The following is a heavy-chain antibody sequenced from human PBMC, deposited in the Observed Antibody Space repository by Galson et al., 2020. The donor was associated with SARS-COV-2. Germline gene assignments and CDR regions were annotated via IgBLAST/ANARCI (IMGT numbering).Heavy chain of an antibody. V-gene: IGHV3-74*01. D-gene: IGHD3-10*01. Sequence: GESLKISCAASGFTFSSYWMHWVRQAPGKGLVWVSRINSDGSSTSYADSVKGRFTISRDNAKNTLYLQMNSLRAEDTAVYYCARGGVLWFWEDFDYWGRGTLVTVSS. CDR1: GFTFSSYW. J-gene: IGHJ4*02. CDR3: ARGGVLWFWEDFDY. CDR2: INSDGSST.